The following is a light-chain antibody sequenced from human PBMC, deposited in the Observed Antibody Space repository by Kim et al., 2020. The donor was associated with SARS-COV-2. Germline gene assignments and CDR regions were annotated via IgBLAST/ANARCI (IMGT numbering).Light chain of an antibody. CDR2: GKD. CDR1: SLRSYY. J-gene: IGLJ2*01. CDR3: NSRESNDYVV. V-gene: IGLV3-19*01. Sequence: VALGQTVRITCQGDSLRSYYATWYQQKPGQAPKVVIYGKDNRPSGVPDRFSGSSSGNTAYLTITGTQAGDEADYYCNSRESNDYVVFGGGTKVTVL.